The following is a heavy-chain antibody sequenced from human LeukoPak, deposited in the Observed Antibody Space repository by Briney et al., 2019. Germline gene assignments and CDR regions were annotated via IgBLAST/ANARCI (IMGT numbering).Heavy chain of an antibody. D-gene: IGHD6-19*01. CDR2: ISGSGGST. CDR1: GFTFSSYA. V-gene: IGHV3-23*01. CDR3: ARDVMWLIDF. Sequence: GGSLRLSCAASGFTFSSYAMSWVRQAPGKGLEWVSAISGSGGSTYYADSVKGRFTISRDNSKNTLYLQMNSLRPEDTALYYCARDVMWLIDFWGRGTLLTVSS. J-gene: IGHJ4*02.